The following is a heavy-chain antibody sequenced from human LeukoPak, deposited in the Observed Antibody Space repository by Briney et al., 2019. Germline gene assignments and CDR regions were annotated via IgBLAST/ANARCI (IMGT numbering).Heavy chain of an antibody. CDR2: LNEDGSVK. CDR3: ANVPRSGVPY. D-gene: IGHD2-15*01. J-gene: IGHJ4*02. CDR1: EFSFSTNW. Sequence: PGGSLRLSCATSEFSFSTNWMHWVRQTPGKGLEWVAELNEDGSVKYYVDSVKGRFTISRDNAKSLLFLQMYNLRTEDTGVYFCANVPRSGVPYWGRGTLVTVSS. V-gene: IGHV3-7*01.